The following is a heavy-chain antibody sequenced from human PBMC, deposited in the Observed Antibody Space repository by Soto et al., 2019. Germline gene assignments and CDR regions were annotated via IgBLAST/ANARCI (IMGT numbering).Heavy chain of an antibody. CDR1: GATFSSYS. CDR3: ARDGGRHSGGIDY. V-gene: IGHV1-69*01. D-gene: IGHD1-26*01. J-gene: IGHJ4*02. Sequence: QVQLVQSGAEVKKPGSSVKVSCKASGATFSSYSINWVRQAPGQGLEWMGAIIPIFGTANYAQKFQGRVTITADEYTSTAYMELSSLRSEDTAVYYCARDGGRHSGGIDYWGQGTLVSVSS. CDR2: IIPIFGTA.